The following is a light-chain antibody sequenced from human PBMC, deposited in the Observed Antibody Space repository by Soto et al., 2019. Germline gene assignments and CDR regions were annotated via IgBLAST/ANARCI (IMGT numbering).Light chain of an antibody. CDR2: DAS. CDR3: QQYGSSPLT. V-gene: IGKV3-20*01. CDR1: QSVSNSY. Sequence: EIVLTQSPGTLSLSPGERATLSCRASQSVSNSYLAWYQQKPGQAPRLLIYDASSRATGIPDRFSGSGSGTDFTLTISRLEPEDFAVYYCQQYGSSPLTFGGGTKVDIK. J-gene: IGKJ4*01.